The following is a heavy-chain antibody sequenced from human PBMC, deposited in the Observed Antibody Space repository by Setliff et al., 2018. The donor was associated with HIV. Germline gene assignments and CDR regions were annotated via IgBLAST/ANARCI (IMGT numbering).Heavy chain of an antibody. CDR1: GGSISSDIYY. Sequence: PSETLSLTCTVSGGSISSDIYYWTWIRQSAGKGLEWIGHIYTNGYANYNPSLKSRVTISFDTSQNQFSLKLSSVTAADTAVFYCARAPPGIQNDAFDIWGQGAMVTVSS. V-gene: IGHV4-61*09. CDR2: IYTNGYA. J-gene: IGHJ3*02. CDR3: ARAPPGIQNDAFDI.